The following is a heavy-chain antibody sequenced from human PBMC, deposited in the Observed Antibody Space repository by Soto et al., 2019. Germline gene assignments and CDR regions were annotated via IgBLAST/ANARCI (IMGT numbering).Heavy chain of an antibody. V-gene: IGHV3-33*01. Sequence: GGSLRLSCAASGFTFSSYGMHWVRQAPGKGLEWVAVIWYDGSNKYYADSVKGRFTISRDNSKNTLYLQMNSLRAEDTAVYYCARDLGLGEAGPDHYYYGMDVWGQGTTVTVSS. J-gene: IGHJ6*02. D-gene: IGHD3-16*01. CDR3: ARDLGLGEAGPDHYYYGMDV. CDR2: IWYDGSNK. CDR1: GFTFSSYG.